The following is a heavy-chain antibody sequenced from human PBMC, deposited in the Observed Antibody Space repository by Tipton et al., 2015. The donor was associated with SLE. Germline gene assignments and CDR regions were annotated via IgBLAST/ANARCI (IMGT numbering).Heavy chain of an antibody. D-gene: IGHD2-15*01. V-gene: IGHV4-38-2*02. J-gene: IGHJ4*02. CDR1: GYSISSGFY. CDR3: ARGGGVALDFDY. Sequence: TLSLTCTVSGYSISSGFYWGWIRQPPGKGLEWIGNIYHSGSTYYNPSLKSRVTISVDRSKNQFSLKLSSVTAADTAVYYCARGGGVALDFDYWGQGTLVTVSS. CDR2: IYHSGST.